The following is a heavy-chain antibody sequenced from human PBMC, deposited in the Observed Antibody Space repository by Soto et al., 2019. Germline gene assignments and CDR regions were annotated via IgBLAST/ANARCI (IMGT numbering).Heavy chain of an antibody. D-gene: IGHD6-13*01. Sequence: SLKVSCKASGGTFSSYAISWVRQAPGQGLEWMGGIIPIFGTANYAQKFKARVTITADESTSTAYMELSSLRSEDTAVYYCARENSSWRIEYFQHWGQGSLVSAPQ. V-gene: IGHV1-69*13. CDR3: ARENSSWRIEYFQH. J-gene: IGHJ1*01. CDR1: GGTFSSYA. CDR2: IIPIFGTA.